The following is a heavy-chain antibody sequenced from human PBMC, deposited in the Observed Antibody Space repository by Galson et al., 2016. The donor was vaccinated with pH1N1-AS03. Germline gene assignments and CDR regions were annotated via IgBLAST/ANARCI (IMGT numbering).Heavy chain of an antibody. Sequence: SVKVSCKASGGTLRNFAISWVRQAPGQGLEWMGRIVPTFTAPKYAQKFQGRLTITADDSATTTYMDLSGLKLEDTAIYYCATIGAVPGLGGYWFDSWGQGTHVIVSS. V-gene: IGHV1-69*13. CDR3: ATIGAVPGLGGYWFDS. J-gene: IGHJ5*01. CDR1: GGTLRNFA. CDR2: IVPTFTAP. D-gene: IGHD6-19*01.